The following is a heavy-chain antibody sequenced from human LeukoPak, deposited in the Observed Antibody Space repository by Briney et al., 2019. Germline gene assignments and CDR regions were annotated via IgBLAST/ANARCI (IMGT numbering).Heavy chain of an antibody. V-gene: IGHV3-53*01. CDR3: AREWKSDI. Sequence: GGSLRLSCAASGFTVSSNYMSWVRQAPGKGLEWVSVIYAGGTTYYADSVKGRFTISRDNSRNTLYLQMSSLRAEDTAVYYCAREWKSDIWGQGTMVTVSS. D-gene: IGHD1-1*01. CDR1: GFTVSSNY. CDR2: IYAGGTT. J-gene: IGHJ3*02.